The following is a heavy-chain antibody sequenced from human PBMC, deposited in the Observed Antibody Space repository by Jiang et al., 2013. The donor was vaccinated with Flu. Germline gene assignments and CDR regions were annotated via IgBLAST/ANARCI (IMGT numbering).Heavy chain of an antibody. D-gene: IGHD3-9*01. Sequence: LLKPSETLSLTCAVYGGSFSAYYWSWIRQPPGKGLEWIGEINHSGSTNYNPSLKSRVTISVDTSKNQFSLKLSSVTAADTAVYYCARGGKGFETYYDILTGSSPHAMDVWGQGTTVTVSS. CDR1: GGSFSAYY. J-gene: IGHJ6*02. CDR2: INHSGST. V-gene: IGHV4-34*01. CDR3: ARGGKGFETYYDILTGSSPHAMDV.